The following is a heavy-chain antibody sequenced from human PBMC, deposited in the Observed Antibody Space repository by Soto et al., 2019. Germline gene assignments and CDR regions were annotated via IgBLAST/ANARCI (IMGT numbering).Heavy chain of an antibody. CDR2: INPSGGST. Sequence: ASVKGSWTAAGYSLTIEYMRWVRQARGQGLEWMGIINPSGGSTSYAQKFQGRVTMTRDTSTSTVYMELSSLRSEDTAVYYCARDQKVGAPSGMDVWGQGTTVTVSS. V-gene: IGHV1-46*01. D-gene: IGHD1-26*01. CDR3: ARDQKVGAPSGMDV. J-gene: IGHJ6*02. CDR1: GYSLTIEY.